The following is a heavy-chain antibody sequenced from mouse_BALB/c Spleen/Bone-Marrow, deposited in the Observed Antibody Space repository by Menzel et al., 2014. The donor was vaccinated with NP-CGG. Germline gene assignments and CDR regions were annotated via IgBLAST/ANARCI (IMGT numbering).Heavy chain of an antibody. Sequence: EVMLVVPGVGLAHPGGSRILSCAASGFTFSSFGMHWVRQTPVKGLEGVVYISSCISTINYADTVNGRFPISRDNPKNTLVLQMTSLRSEDTAMYYCARPGSNHWYFYVWVAGTTVTASS. J-gene: IGHJ1*01. CDR3: ARPGSNHWYFYV. CDR1: GFTFSSFG. D-gene: IGHD1-1*01. V-gene: IGHV5-17*02. CDR2: ISSCISTI.